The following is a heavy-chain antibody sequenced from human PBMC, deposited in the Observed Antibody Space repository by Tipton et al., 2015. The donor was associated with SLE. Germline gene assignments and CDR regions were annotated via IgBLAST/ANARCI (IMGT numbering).Heavy chain of an antibody. Sequence: TLSLTCDVSGGSVGSYYWGWIRQPPGKGLEWIGYIYYSGSTDYNPSLKSRVTISIDTSKNQFSLKLRSMTAADTAVYYCARDSAANFWYFDLWGRGTLVTVSS. J-gene: IGHJ2*01. CDR3: ARDSAANFWYFDL. CDR2: IYYSGST. V-gene: IGHV4-59*02. CDR1: GGSVGSYY.